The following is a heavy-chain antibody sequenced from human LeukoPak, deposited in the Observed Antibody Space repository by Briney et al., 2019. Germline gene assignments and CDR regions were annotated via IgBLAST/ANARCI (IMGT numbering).Heavy chain of an antibody. CDR1: GYTFTSYD. Sequence: ASVKVSCKASGYTFTSYDINWVRQATGQGLEWMGWMNPNSGNTGYAQKFQGRVTITRNTSISTAYMELSSLRSEDTAVYYCARSAWETYCGGDCNPGFDYWGQGTLVTVSS. V-gene: IGHV1-8*03. D-gene: IGHD2-21*02. CDR3: ARSAWETYCGGDCNPGFDY. J-gene: IGHJ4*02. CDR2: MNPNSGNT.